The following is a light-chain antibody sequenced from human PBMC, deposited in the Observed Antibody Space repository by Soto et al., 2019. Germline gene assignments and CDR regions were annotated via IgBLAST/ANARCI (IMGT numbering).Light chain of an antibody. CDR2: KTS. CDR1: QSIGSW. Sequence: DSQMTQSPSTLSTSVGDRVTITCRASQSIGSWLAWYQQKPGKAPKLLIYKTSILENGVPSRFSGSGSGTEFTLTISSLLPDELATYDCQHHNSYSEAFGQGITV. V-gene: IGKV1-5*03. CDR3: QHHNSYSEA. J-gene: IGKJ1*01.